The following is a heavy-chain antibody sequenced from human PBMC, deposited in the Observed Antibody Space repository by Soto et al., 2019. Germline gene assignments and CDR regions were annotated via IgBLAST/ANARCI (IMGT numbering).Heavy chain of an antibody. CDR2: ISSSGSTT. V-gene: IGHV3-48*01. CDR3: AFRGATVIY. Sequence: GGSLRLSCAASGFTFSTYSMNWVRQAPGKGLEWISYISSSGSTTHYADSVKGRFTISRDNAKNSLYLQMNSLRVEDTAVYYCAFRGATVIYWGHGTLVTVSS. D-gene: IGHD2-21*01. J-gene: IGHJ4*01. CDR1: GFTFSTYS.